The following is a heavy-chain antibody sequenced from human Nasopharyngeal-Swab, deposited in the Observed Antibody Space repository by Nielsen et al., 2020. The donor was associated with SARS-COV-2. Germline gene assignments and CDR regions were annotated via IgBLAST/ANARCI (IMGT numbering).Heavy chain of an antibody. Sequence: SGPTLVKPTETLTLTCTVSGFSLTNRRMGVTWIRQPPGKALQWLADIFSSDAKSYNPSLKSRVTISKDTSKSQVVLTMTNMDPLDTATYYCARVRFDLLLLRFYYRMDVWGQGTTVTVSS. CDR3: ARVRFDLLLLRFYYRMDV. CDR2: IFSSDAK. V-gene: IGHV2-26*01. J-gene: IGHJ6*02. D-gene: IGHD2-2*01. CDR1: GFSLTNRRMG.